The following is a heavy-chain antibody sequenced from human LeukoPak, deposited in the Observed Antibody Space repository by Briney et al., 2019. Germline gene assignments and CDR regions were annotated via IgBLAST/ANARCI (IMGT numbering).Heavy chain of an antibody. Sequence: ASVKVSCKASGYTFTSYDINWVRQATGQGLEWMGWMNPNSGNTGYAQKFQGRVTMTRNTSISTAYMELSSLRSEDTAVYYCARAWWGLLPATNWFDPWGQGTLVTVSS. D-gene: IGHD2-15*01. J-gene: IGHJ5*02. CDR2: MNPNSGNT. V-gene: IGHV1-8*01. CDR3: ARAWWGLLPATNWFDP. CDR1: GYTFTSYD.